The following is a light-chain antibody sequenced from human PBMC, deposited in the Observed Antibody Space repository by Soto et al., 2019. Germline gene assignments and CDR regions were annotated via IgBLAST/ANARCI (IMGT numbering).Light chain of an antibody. Sequence: QSVLTQPPSVSAAPGQTVTISCSGSSSNIGNNYASWYQQLPGTAPKLLIYDNNKRPSGIPDRFSGSKSGTSATLGITGLQTGDEADYYCGTWDSSLSAHVVFGGGTKLTVL. J-gene: IGLJ2*01. V-gene: IGLV1-51*01. CDR3: GTWDSSLSAHVV. CDR2: DNN. CDR1: SSNIGNNY.